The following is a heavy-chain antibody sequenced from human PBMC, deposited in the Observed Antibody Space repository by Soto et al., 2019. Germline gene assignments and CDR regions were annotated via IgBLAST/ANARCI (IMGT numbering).Heavy chain of an antibody. CDR1: GFTFGDFA. Sequence: GGSLRLSCTASGFTFGDFAMTWFRQPPGKGLEWVGFIRSKPYGGTAEYAASVKDRFTISRDDSKSIASLQMNSLKIEDTAFYYCTRVHTTGPVIPDYWGQGTPVTVSS. CDR3: TRVHTTGPVIPDY. J-gene: IGHJ4*02. CDR2: IRSKPYGGTA. V-gene: IGHV3-49*03. D-gene: IGHD3-9*01.